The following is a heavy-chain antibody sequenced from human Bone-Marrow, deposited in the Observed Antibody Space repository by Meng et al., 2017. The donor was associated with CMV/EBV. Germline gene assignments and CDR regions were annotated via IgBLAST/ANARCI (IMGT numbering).Heavy chain of an antibody. V-gene: IGHV4-38-2*02. D-gene: IGHD1-1*01. CDR1: GYSITSGYY. J-gene: IGHJ4*02. Sequence: GSLRLSCIVSGYSITSGYYWGWVRQPPGKGLEWIASMYQNGNTYYNPSLKSRVTMPIDTSKNQFSLQLSSVTAADTAIYYCARELPDAGLPHNSWGQRTLVTVSS. CDR3: ARELPDAGLPHNS. CDR2: MYQNGNT.